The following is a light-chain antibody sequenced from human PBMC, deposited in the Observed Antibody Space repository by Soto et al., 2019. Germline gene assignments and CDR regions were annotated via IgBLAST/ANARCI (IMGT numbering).Light chain of an antibody. CDR2: EVS. CDR1: SSDVGGYNY. V-gene: IGLV2-8*01. J-gene: IGLJ1*01. Sequence: QSALTQPPSASGSPGQSVTISCTGTSSDVGGYNYVSWYQQHPGKAPKLMIYEVSKRPSGVPDRFSGSKSGNTASLTVYGLQAEDEVDYYCSSYAGSNRVFGTGTKLTVL. CDR3: SSYAGSNRV.